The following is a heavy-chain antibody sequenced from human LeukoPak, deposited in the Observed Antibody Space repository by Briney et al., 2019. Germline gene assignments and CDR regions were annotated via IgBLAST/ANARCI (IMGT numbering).Heavy chain of an antibody. CDR1: GFTFSSYW. V-gene: IGHV3-74*01. Sequence: GGSLRLSCAASGFTFSSYWMHWVRQAPGKGLVWVSRINSDGSSTSYADSVKGRFTISRDNAKNTLYLQMNSLRAEDTAVYYCARDMLGNSGSYLRHPNGPPFDYWGQGTLVTVSS. CDR3: ARDMLGNSGSYLRHPNGPPFDY. D-gene: IGHD1-26*01. J-gene: IGHJ4*02. CDR2: INSDGSST.